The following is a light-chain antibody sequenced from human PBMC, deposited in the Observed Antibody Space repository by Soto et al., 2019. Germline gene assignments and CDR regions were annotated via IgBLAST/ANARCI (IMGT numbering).Light chain of an antibody. J-gene: IGKJ5*01. CDR2: AAS. CDR1: QSISSY. CDR3: QQTYSTPLIT. V-gene: IGKV1-39*01. Sequence: DIQMTQSPSSLSASVGDRVTITCRASQSISSYLNWYQQKPGKAPKLLIYAASSLQSGVPSRFSGSGSGTDFTLTISDLQPEDFATYYCQQTYSTPLITFGQGTRLEIK.